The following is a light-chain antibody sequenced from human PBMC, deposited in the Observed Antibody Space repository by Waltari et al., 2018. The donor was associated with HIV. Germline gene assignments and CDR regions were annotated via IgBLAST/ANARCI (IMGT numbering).Light chain of an antibody. Sequence: QSALTQPASVSGSPGQSITISCTGTSSDVGSYNLVSWYQQHPGKAPKLMIYEVSKRPSGVSNRFSGSKSGNTASLTISGLQAEDEADYSCCSYAGSSTPVFGGGTKLTVL. V-gene: IGLV2-23*02. CDR2: EVS. CDR3: CSYAGSSTPV. CDR1: SSDVGSYNL. J-gene: IGLJ2*01.